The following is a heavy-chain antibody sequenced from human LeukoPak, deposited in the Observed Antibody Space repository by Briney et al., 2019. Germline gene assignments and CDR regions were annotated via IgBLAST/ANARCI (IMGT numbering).Heavy chain of an antibody. J-gene: IGHJ5*02. D-gene: IGHD6-19*01. CDR1: GVSISSYY. V-gene: IGHV4-59*01. CDR3: AREVSSGWFGGYWFDP. Sequence: SETLSLTCTVSGVSISSYYWTWIRQPPGKGLEWIGNINYSGSTKYNPSLKSRVTISVDTSKNQFSLKLSSVTAADTAVYYCAREVSSGWFGGYWFDPWGRGTLVTVSS. CDR2: INYSGST.